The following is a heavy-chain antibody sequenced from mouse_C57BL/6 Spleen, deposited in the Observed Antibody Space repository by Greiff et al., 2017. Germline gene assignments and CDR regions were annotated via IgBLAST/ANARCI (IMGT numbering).Heavy chain of an antibody. J-gene: IGHJ3*01. CDR1: GYSFTGYY. V-gene: IGHV1-42*01. D-gene: IGHD2-3*01. CDR2: INPSTGGT. CDR3: ATPSIYDGYYEFAY. Sequence: VQLKQSGPELVKPGASVKISCKASGYSFTGYYMNWVKQSPEKSLEWIGEINPSTGGTTYNQKFKAKATLTVDKSSSTAYMQLKSLTSEDSAVYYCATPSIYDGYYEFAYWGQGTLVTVSA.